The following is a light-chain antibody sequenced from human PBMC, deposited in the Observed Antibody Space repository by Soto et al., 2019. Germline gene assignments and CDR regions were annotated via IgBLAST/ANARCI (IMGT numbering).Light chain of an antibody. CDR3: QQSYSTPIT. Sequence: DVQTTQSPSTLSASVGDRVTITCRASQSISSYLNWYQQKPGKAPKLLIYAASSLQSGVPSRFSGSGSGTDFTLTISSLQPEDFATYYCQQSYSTPITFAQGTRLEIK. CDR1: QSISSY. CDR2: AAS. V-gene: IGKV1-39*01. J-gene: IGKJ5*01.